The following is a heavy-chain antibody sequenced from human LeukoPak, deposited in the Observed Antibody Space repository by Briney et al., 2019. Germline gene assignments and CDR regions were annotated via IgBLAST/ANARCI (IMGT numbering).Heavy chain of an antibody. J-gene: IGHJ4*02. CDR1: RFTLSNYA. D-gene: IGHD3-16*01. Sequence: GRSLRLSCAASRFTLSNYAMHWVRQAPGKGLERVAVMSYDGSNKYYADSVKGRFTISRDNSKNTLYLQMNSLRAEDTAVYYCAKRPGGTPGGYYFDYWGQGTLVTVSS. CDR2: MSYDGSNK. CDR3: AKRPGGTPGGYYFDY. V-gene: IGHV3-30-3*02.